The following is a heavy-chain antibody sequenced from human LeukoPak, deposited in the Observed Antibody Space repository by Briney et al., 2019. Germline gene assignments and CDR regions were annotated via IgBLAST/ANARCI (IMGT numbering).Heavy chain of an antibody. CDR3: AIMHPYYDGNGYWVQ. J-gene: IGHJ4*02. CDR1: GFTFSSYA. V-gene: IGHV3-23*01. Sequence: GGSLRLSCAASGFTFSSYAMSWVRQAPGKGLEWVSGINTSGGSTVYADSVKGRFTISRDNPRNTLYMQMNSLRAEDTALYYCAIMHPYYDGNGYWVQWGQGTLVTVSS. CDR2: INTSGGST. D-gene: IGHD3-22*01.